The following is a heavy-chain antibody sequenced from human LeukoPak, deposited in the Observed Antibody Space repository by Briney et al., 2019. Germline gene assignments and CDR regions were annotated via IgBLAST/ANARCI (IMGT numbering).Heavy chain of an antibody. CDR2: ISSSGSTI. V-gene: IGHV3-11*04. J-gene: IGHJ4*02. D-gene: IGHD3-22*01. CDR3: ARDYYYDSSGYYLH. CDR1: GFTLSDYY. Sequence: GGSLRLSCAASGFTLSDYYMSWIRQAPGKGLEWVSYISSSGSTIYYADSVKGRFTISRDNARNSLYLQMNSLRAEDTAVYYCARDYYYDSSGYYLHWGQGTLVTVSS.